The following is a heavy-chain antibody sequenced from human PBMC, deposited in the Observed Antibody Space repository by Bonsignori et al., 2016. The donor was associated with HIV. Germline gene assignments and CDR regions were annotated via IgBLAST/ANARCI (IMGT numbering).Heavy chain of an antibody. V-gene: IGHV1-69*10. CDR2: IIPILGIA. Sequence: WVRQAPGQGLEWMGGIIPILGIANYAQKFQGRVTITADKSTSTAYMELSSLRSEDTAVYYCARGDGEGSGYVTRDYFDYWGQGALVTVSS. J-gene: IGHJ4*02. CDR3: ARGDGEGSGYVTRDYFDY. D-gene: IGHD3-22*01.